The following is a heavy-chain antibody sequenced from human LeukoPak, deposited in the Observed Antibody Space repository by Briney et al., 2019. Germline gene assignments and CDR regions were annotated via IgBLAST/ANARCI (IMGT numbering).Heavy chain of an antibody. V-gene: IGHV4-39*01. CDR3: VRHRQHCDGGSCFPPDS. D-gene: IGHD2-15*01. Sequence: SETLSLTCTVSGGSVSRGGYYWGWIRQPPGKRLEWIGATDYSGRAYYNPSLVSRFTISVDTSKHQFSLKLNSVTATDTAIYYCVRHRQHCDGGSCFPPDSWGQGTLVTVSS. CDR1: GGSVSRGGYY. J-gene: IGHJ4*02. CDR2: TDYSGRA.